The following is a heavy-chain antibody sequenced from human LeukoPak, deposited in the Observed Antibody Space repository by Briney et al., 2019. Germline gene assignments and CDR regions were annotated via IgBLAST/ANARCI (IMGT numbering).Heavy chain of an antibody. J-gene: IGHJ4*02. CDR1: GFTFSSHG. CDR2: ICYDGSKK. CDR3: ARDISRGSLDY. Sequence: PGGSLRLSCAASGFTFSSHGMYWVRQAPGKGLEWVALICYDGSKKNYADSVKGRFTISRDNSKNTLYLQMNSLRAEDTAVYYCARDISRGSLDYWGQGTLVTVSS. V-gene: IGHV3-33*01. D-gene: IGHD2-15*01.